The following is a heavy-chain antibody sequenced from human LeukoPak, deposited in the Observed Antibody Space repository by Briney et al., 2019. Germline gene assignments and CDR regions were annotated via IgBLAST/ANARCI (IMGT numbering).Heavy chain of an antibody. V-gene: IGHV4-59*08. CDR3: ARHSMVRGVIIPYYFDY. D-gene: IGHD3-10*01. Sequence: RSSETLSLTCAVYGGSFSGYYWSWLRQPPGKGLEWIGYIYYTGSTNYNPSLKSRVTISVDTSKNQFSLRLSSVTAADTAVYLCARHSMVRGVIIPYYFDYWGQGTLVTVSS. J-gene: IGHJ4*02. CDR1: GGSFSGYY. CDR2: IYYTGST.